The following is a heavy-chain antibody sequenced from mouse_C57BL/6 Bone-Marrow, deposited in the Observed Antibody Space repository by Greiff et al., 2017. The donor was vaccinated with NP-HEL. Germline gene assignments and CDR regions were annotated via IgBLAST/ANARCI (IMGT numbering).Heavy chain of an antibody. CDR2: ISSGSSTI. Sequence: VQLKESGGGLVKPGGSLKLSCAASGFTFSDYGMHWVRQAPEKGLEWVAYISSGSSTIYYADTVKGRFTISRDNAKNTLFLQMTSLRSEDTAMYYCARGPTGTFDYWGQGTTLTVSS. CDR3: ARGPTGTFDY. D-gene: IGHD3-2*01. J-gene: IGHJ2*01. CDR1: GFTFSDYG. V-gene: IGHV5-17*01.